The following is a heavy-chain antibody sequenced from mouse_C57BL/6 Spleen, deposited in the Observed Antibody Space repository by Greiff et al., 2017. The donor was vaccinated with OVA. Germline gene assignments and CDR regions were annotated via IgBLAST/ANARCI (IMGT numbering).Heavy chain of an antibody. CDR2: IYPGDGDT. CDR3: VNWDVNFDV. D-gene: IGHD4-1*01. CDR1: GYAFSSSW. J-gene: IGHJ1*03. V-gene: IGHV1-82*01. Sequence: QVQLQQSGPELVKPGASVKISCKASGYAFSSSWMNWVKQRPGKGLEWIGRIYPGDGDTNYNGKFKGKATLTADKSSSTAYMQLSSLTSEDSAVYFCVNWDVNFDVWGTGTTVTVSS.